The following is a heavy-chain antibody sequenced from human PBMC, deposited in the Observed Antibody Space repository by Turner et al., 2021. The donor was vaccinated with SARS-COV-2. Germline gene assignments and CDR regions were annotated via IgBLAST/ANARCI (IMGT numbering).Heavy chain of an antibody. CDR2: FDPEDGDT. V-gene: IGHV1-24*01. CDR1: GYTHTEFY. J-gene: IGHJ3*02. CDR3: ATCRDCYNWGAFHI. Sequence: VLQVQSGAKVKKTGASLQVDCKVSGYTHTEFYMHWVLQAPGKGLEWMGGFDPEDGDTIYAQKCQRRVTMTEDTSTDTAYLELSSLRSEDTAVYYCATCRDCYNWGAFHIWGQGTMVTVSS. D-gene: IGHD2-21*01.